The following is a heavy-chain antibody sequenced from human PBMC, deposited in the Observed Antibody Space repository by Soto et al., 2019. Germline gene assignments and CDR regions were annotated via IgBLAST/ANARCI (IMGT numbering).Heavy chain of an antibody. Sequence: GSLRLSCAASGFTFSSYAMSWVRQAPGKGLEWVSAISGSGGSTYYADSVKGRFTISRDNSKNTLYLQMNSLRAEDTAVYYCAKSPRRSSQVVGYYYGMDVWGQGTTVTVSS. J-gene: IGHJ6*02. V-gene: IGHV3-23*01. CDR1: GFTFSSYA. D-gene: IGHD6-6*01. CDR3: AKSPRRSSQVVGYYYGMDV. CDR2: ISGSGGST.